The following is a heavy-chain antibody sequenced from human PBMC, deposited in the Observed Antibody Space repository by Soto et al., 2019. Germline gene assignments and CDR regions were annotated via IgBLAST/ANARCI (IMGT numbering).Heavy chain of an antibody. CDR1: GFSISSATYY. V-gene: IGHV4-39*01. Sequence: PSETLSLTCTVSGFSISSATYYWGWIRQPPGKGLEWVGSIYYSGDTYYSPSLKSRVTISLDTSMNQFSLKLTSVSAADTAMYYCARQATTRWSVWGKGTLVTVSS. J-gene: IGHJ4*02. CDR3: ARQATTRWSV. CDR2: IYYSGDT. D-gene: IGHD1-26*01.